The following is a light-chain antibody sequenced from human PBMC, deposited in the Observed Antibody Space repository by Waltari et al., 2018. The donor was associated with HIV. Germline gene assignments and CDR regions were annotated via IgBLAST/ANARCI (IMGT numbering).Light chain of an antibody. CDR1: SSNIGAGFG. Sequence: QSVLTQPPSVSGAPGQRVTISCTGSSSNIGAGFGGHWYQQRPGTAPKLLIYGDSNRPSGVPDRFSGSKSGTSASLAITGLQSEDEADYYCQSYDSSLSTAVVFGGGTKLTVL. CDR2: GDS. CDR3: QSYDSSLSTAVV. V-gene: IGLV1-40*01. J-gene: IGLJ2*01.